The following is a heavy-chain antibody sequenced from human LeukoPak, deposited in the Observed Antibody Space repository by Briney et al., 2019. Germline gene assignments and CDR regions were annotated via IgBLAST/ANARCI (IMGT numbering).Heavy chain of an antibody. CDR2: ISSSSSYI. J-gene: IGHJ4*02. CDR3: ARDGAYYYDSSGYPGDY. D-gene: IGHD3-22*01. V-gene: IGHV3-21*04. CDR1: GFTFSSYS. Sequence: GGSLRLSCAASGFTFSSYSMNWVRQAPGKGLEWVSSISSSSSYIYYADSVKGRFTISRDNAKNSLYLQMNSLRAEDTALYYCARDGAYYYDSSGYPGDYWGQGTLVTVSS.